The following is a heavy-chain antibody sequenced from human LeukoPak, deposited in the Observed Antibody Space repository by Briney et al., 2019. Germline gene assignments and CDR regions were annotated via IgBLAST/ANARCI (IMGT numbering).Heavy chain of an antibody. V-gene: IGHV3-7*04. CDR2: IKQDGSEK. CDR1: GFTFIRYW. CDR3: AMDSYGPDDY. J-gene: IGHJ4*02. Sequence: GGSLTLSCAASGFTFIRYWMGWVRQAPGKGLEWVANIKQDGSEKHYVDSVKGRFTISRDNAKNTAYLQMNSLRVEDTAVYYCAMDSYGPDDYWGQGTLVTVSS. D-gene: IGHD3-16*01.